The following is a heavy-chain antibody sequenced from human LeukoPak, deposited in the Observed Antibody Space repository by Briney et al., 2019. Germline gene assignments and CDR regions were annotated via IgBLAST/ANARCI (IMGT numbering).Heavy chain of an antibody. D-gene: IGHD3-3*01. Sequence: GGSLRLSCAASGFTFSSYWMSWVRQAPGKGLEWVANIKQDGSEKYYVDSVKGRFTISRDNAKNSLYLQMNSLRAEDTAVYYCARADYDFWSGYHLDVWGKGTTVTVSS. CDR2: IKQDGSEK. V-gene: IGHV3-7*01. CDR3: ARADYDFWSGYHLDV. J-gene: IGHJ6*04. CDR1: GFTFSSYW.